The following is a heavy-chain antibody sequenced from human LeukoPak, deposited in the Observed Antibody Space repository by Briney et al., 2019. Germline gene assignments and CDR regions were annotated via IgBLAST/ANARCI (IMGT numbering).Heavy chain of an antibody. CDR3: ARDGDYISLFDY. D-gene: IGHD4-17*01. V-gene: IGHV3-7*01. CDR1: GFTLSRYW. Sequence: GGSLRLSCAASGFTLSRYWMSWVRQAPGKGLEWVANIKQDGSEKYYVDSVKGRFTISRDNAKNSLYLQVNSLRAEDTALYYCARDGDYISLFDYWGQGTLVTVSS. J-gene: IGHJ4*02. CDR2: IKQDGSEK.